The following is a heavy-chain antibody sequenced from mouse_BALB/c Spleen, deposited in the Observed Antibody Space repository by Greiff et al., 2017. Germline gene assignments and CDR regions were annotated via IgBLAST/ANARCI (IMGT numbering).Heavy chain of an antibody. V-gene: IGHV5-17*02. D-gene: IGHD6-1*01. CDR1: GFTFSSFG. J-gene: IGHJ2*01. CDR3: ARSTRGYFDY. CDR2: ISSGSSTI. Sequence: EVMLVESGGGLVQPGGSRKLSCAASGFTFSSFGMHWVRQAPEKGLEWVAYISSGSSTIYYADTVKGRFTISRDNPKNTLFLQMTSLRSEDTAMYYCARSTRGYFDYWGQGTTLTVSS.